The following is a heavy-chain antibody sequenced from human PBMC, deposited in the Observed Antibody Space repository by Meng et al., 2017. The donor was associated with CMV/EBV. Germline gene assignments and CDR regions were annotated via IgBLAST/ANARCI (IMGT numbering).Heavy chain of an antibody. CDR1: GGSISSYY. V-gene: IGHV4-34*01. CDR2: INHSGST. CDR3: ARGYCSGGSCYLFGYFDL. J-gene: IGHJ2*01. Sequence: SETLSLTCTVSGGSISSYYWSWIRQPPGKGLEWIGEINHSGSTNYNPSLKSRVTISVDTSKNQFSLKLSSVTAADTAVYYCARGYCSGGSCYLFGYFDLWGRGTLVTVSS. D-gene: IGHD2-15*01.